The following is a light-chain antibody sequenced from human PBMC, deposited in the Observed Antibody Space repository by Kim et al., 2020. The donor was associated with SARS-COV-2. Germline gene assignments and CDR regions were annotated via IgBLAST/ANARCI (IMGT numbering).Light chain of an antibody. CDR3: QQYGSSPAS. CDR2: GAS. Sequence: ETVLTQSPGTLSLSPGERATLSCRASQSVSSSYLAWYQQTHGQAPRLLIYGASSRATGIPDRFSGSGSGTDFTLTISRLEPEDFAVYYCQQYGSSPASFGGGTKVDIK. J-gene: IGKJ4*01. CDR1: QSVSSSY. V-gene: IGKV3-20*01.